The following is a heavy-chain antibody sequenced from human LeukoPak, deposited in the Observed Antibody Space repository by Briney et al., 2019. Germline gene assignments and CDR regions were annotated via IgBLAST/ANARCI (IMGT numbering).Heavy chain of an antibody. D-gene: IGHD6-13*01. Sequence: GGSLRVSCAPSGFMFNDYALHWVRQAPGKGLGWVSSISWNSGNMYYVDSVKGRFTISRDNAKNSLSLQMSSLKPEDTALYYCAKGPGLGAGKRYLDLWGRGPLVIVSS. CDR3: AKGPGLGAGKRYLDL. CDR1: GFMFNDYA. CDR2: ISWNSGNM. J-gene: IGHJ2*01. V-gene: IGHV3-9*01.